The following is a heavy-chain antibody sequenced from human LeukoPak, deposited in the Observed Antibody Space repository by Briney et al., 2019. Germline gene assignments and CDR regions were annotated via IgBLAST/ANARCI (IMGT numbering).Heavy chain of an antibody. D-gene: IGHD6-13*01. Sequence: PGTSLRLSCAASEFTFSHYGMHWVRQAPGKGLEWVALISYHGSNKYYADSVKGRFTISRDNSKNTLYLQMNSLRAEDTAVYYCAKDRSSSWYEGPFNGMDVWGQGTTVTVSS. CDR1: EFTFSHYG. J-gene: IGHJ6*02. CDR2: ISYHGSNK. V-gene: IGHV3-30*18. CDR3: AKDRSSSWYEGPFNGMDV.